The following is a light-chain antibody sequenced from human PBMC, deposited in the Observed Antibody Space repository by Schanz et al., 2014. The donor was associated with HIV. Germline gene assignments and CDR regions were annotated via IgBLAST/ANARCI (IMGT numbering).Light chain of an antibody. CDR1: QSVSSSY. Sequence: EIVLTQSPGTLSLSPGERATLSCRASQSVSSSYLAWYQPKPGQAPRLLIYGASSRTTDIPGRCSGSVSETDSTFTTSRLEPEDFAVYYCQQYDNWSTWTYGQGTKVEIK. J-gene: IGKJ1*01. CDR2: GAS. V-gene: IGKV3-20*01. CDR3: QQYDNWSTWT.